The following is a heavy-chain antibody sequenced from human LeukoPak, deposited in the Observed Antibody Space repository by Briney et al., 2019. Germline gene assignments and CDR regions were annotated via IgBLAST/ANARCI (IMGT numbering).Heavy chain of an antibody. CDR2: IKEDGGEK. CDR3: ARDREGGADSCYFDF. CDR1: GFTFRNYW. Sequence: GASQRLSCASSGFTFRNYWMSSVRQAAGKGLEWVAIIKEDGGEKYYVDSVKGRFVIARDNAKNSLYLQLDSLRGDDTAIYYCARDREGGADSCYFDFWGQGALVTVSS. V-gene: IGHV3-7*01. D-gene: IGHD2-15*01. J-gene: IGHJ4*02.